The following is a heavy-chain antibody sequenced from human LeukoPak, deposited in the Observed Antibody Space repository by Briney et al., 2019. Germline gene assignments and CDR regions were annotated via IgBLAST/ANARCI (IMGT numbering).Heavy chain of an antibody. CDR1: GFTFSNAW. V-gene: IGHV3-15*01. Sequence: PGGSLRLSCAASGFTFSNAWMSWVRQAPGKGLEWVGRIKSKVDGGTTDYAAPVKGRFTISRDDSKNTLYLQMNSLKTEDTAVYYCATELSSSWYSAFDYWGQGTLVTVSS. CDR2: IKSKVDGGTT. D-gene: IGHD6-13*01. CDR3: ATELSSSWYSAFDY. J-gene: IGHJ4*02.